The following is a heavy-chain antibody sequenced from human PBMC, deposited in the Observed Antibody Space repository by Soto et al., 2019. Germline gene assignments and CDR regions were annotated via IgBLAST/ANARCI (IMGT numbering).Heavy chain of an antibody. D-gene: IGHD2-2*01. CDR1: GGSISSYY. CDR3: ARECSSTSCYPSRGSFDY. V-gene: IGHV4-59*01. Sequence: SDTLFLTCTVSGGSISSYYWSWIRQPPGKVLEWIGYIYYSGSTNYNPSLKSRVTISVDTSKNQFSLKLSSVTAADTAVYYCARECSSTSCYPSRGSFDYWGQGTLVTVSS. J-gene: IGHJ4*02. CDR2: IYYSGST.